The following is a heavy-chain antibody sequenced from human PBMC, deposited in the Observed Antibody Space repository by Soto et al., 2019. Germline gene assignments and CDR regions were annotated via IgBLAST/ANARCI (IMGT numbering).Heavy chain of an antibody. D-gene: IGHD3-22*01. Sequence: GGSLRLSCAASGFTFSSYAMSWVRQAPGKGLGWVSAISSSGGSTFYADSVKGRFTISRDNSRNTLYLQMNSLRAEDTAIYYCAKYQPMTQPRPYFHYWGQGTLVTVSS. CDR2: ISSSGGST. CDR3: AKYQPMTQPRPYFHY. V-gene: IGHV3-23*01. CDR1: GFTFSSYA. J-gene: IGHJ4*02.